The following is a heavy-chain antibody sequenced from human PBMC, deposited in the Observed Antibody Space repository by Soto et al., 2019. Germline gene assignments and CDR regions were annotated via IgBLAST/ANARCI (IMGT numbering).Heavy chain of an antibody. CDR1: GYTFTSYY. Sequence: ASVKVSCKASGYTFTSYYMNWVRHAPGQGLEWLGIINPSGGYTTYAQRFLGRVTMTSDTSTSTVHMELGSLTSEDTAVYYCARGGGIVVVTATYDHWGQGTLVTVSS. V-gene: IGHV1-46*03. J-gene: IGHJ4*02. CDR2: INPSGGYT. CDR3: ARGGGIVVVTATYDH. D-gene: IGHD2-21*02.